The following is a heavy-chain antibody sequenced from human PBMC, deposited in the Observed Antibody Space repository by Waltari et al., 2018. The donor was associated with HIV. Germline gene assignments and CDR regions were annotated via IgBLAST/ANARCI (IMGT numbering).Heavy chain of an antibody. J-gene: IGHJ4*02. CDR3: ARDYRHYDSSGYYYD. V-gene: IGHV3-48*02. D-gene: IGHD3-22*01. CDR2: ISSSSSTI. CDR1: GFTFSSYS. Sequence: EVQLVESGGGLVQPGGSLRLSCAASGFTFSSYSMNWVRQAPGKGLEWVSYISSSSSTIYYADSVKGRFTISRDNAKNSLYLQMNSLRDEDTAVYYCARDYRHYDSSGYYYDWGQGTLVTVSS.